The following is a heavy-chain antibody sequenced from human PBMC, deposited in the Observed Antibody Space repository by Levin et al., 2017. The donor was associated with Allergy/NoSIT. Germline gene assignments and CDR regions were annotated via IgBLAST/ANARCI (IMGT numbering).Heavy chain of an antibody. Sequence: SQTLSLPCAVYGGPLSDFYWSWIRQTPGKGLEWIGEINDDGATNYSPSLKSRVTISLGASTNQFYLKLSSVTAADTGIYFCARIKYRDFDSFGFDTWGQGTPVTVSS. CDR3: ARIKYRDFDSFGFDT. D-gene: IGHD5-12*01. CDR1: GGPLSDFY. J-gene: IGHJ5*02. V-gene: IGHV4-34*01. CDR2: INDDGAT.